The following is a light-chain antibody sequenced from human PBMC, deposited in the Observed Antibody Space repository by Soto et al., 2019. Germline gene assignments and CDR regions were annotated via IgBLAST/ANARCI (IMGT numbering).Light chain of an antibody. J-gene: IGKJ5*01. CDR3: QQLFDSPIN. V-gene: IGKV1-9*01. Sequence: IQLAHSTCFLSAAVKRTVESSGRASQVIGIYLAWYQQKPGKAPKLLIYAASTLESGVPSRFSATVSGTEFSLTITSLQPEDFATYYCQQLFDSPINCGEGTRREIK. CDR1: QVIGIY. CDR2: AAS.